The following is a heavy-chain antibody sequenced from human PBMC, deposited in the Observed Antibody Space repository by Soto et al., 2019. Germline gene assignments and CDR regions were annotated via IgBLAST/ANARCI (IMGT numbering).Heavy chain of an antibody. Sequence: QVQLVESGGGLVQPGGSLRLSCAASGFTFGDYEMSWIRQAAGKGPEWVSFLSRSGNTIYYADSVKGRFSISRDNAEYSLYLQMESLRVEDTATYFCARSSGWSDADAFVMSGQGTMVTVSA. CDR3: ARSSGWSDADAFVM. V-gene: IGHV3-11*01. D-gene: IGHD6-19*01. CDR2: LSRSGNTI. CDR1: GFTFGDYE. J-gene: IGHJ3*02.